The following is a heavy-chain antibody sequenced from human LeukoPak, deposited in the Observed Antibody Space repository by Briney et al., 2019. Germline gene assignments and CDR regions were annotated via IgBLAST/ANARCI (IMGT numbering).Heavy chain of an antibody. CDR2: INPNSGGT. CDR3: ARDAGALDI. Sequence: ASVKVSCKASGYTSTGYYMHWVRQAPGQGLEWMGRINPNSGGTNHAQKFQGRVTMARDTSITTAYMELSRLRSDDTAVYYCARDAGALDIWGQGTMVTVSS. J-gene: IGHJ3*02. CDR1: GYTSTGYY. V-gene: IGHV1-2*06.